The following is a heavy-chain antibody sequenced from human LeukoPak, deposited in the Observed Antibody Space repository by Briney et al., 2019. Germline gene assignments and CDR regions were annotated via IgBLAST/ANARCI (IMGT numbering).Heavy chain of an antibody. CDR1: VGTFISNA. J-gene: IGHJ4*02. CDR3: ARDLAQVAGTDY. V-gene: IGHV1-69*13. CDR2: IIPIFGTA. D-gene: IGHD6-19*01. Sequence: GASVKVSYKAPVGTFISNAISWVRRAPGQGLDWMGGIIPIFGTANYAQKFQGSVTITADESTSTAYMELSRLRSEDTAVYYCARDLAQVAGTDYWGQGTLVTVSS.